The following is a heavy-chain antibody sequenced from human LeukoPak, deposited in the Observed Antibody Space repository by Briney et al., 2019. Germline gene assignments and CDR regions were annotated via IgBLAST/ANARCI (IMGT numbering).Heavy chain of an antibody. D-gene: IGHD3-22*01. J-gene: IGHJ4*02. CDR1: GFSLSTSGVG. Sequence: SGPTLVNPTQTLTLTCTFSGFSLSTSGVGVGWIRQPPGKALEWLALIYWNDDKRYSPSLKSRRTIPKDTSKNQVVLTMTNMDPVDTATYYCAHSPPYYDSSGQQSIFDYWGQGTLVTVSS. V-gene: IGHV2-5*01. CDR3: AHSPPYYDSSGQQSIFDY. CDR2: IYWNDDK.